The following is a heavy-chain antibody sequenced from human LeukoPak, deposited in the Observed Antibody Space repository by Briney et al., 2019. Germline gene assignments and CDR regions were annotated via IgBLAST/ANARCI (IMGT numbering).Heavy chain of an antibody. V-gene: IGHV3-30*02. J-gene: IGHJ3*02. CDR1: GFTFSSYG. Sequence: GGSLRLSCAASGFTFSSYGMHWVRQAPGKGLEWVAFIRYDGSNKYYADSVKGRFTISRDNSKNTLYLQMNGLRAEDTAVYYCAKPLYSSSWSLDAFDIWGQGTMVTVSS. CDR3: AKPLYSSSWSLDAFDI. CDR2: IRYDGSNK. D-gene: IGHD6-13*01.